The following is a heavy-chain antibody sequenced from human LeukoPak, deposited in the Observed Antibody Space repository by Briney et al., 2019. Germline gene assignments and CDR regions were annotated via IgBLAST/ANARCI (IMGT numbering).Heavy chain of an antibody. CDR2: IYYSGST. J-gene: IGHJ5*02. CDR1: GGSISSYY. V-gene: IGHV4-59*01. Sequence: SETLSLTCTVSGGSISSYYWSWIRQPPGKGLEWIGYIYYSGSTNYNPSLKSRVTISVDTSKNRFSLKLSSVTAADTAVYYCARCGGSGSPFDPWGQGTLVTVSS. D-gene: IGHD3-10*01. CDR3: ARCGGSGSPFDP.